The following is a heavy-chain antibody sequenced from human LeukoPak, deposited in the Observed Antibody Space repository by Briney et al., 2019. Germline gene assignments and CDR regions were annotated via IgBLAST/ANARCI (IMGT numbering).Heavy chain of an antibody. CDR1: GGSISSGDYY. J-gene: IGHJ4*02. D-gene: IGHD4-23*01. Sequence: SETLSLTCTVSGGSISSGDYYWRWLRQPPGKGLEWLGYIYYSGSTYYNPSLKSRVTISVDTSKNQFSLKLSSVTAADTAVYYCARADGGTPLLDYWGQGTLVTVSS. CDR3: ARADGGTPLLDY. V-gene: IGHV4-30-4*01. CDR2: IYYSGST.